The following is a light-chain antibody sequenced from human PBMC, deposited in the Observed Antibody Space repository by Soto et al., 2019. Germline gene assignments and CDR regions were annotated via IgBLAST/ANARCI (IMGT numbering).Light chain of an antibody. J-gene: IGKJ2*01. Sequence: EIVLTQSPGTLSLSPGERATLSCRASQSVSSSSLAWYQQKPGQAPRLLIYGASRRATGIPDRFSGSGSGTDFTLTISSLQPEDFGTYYCQQSYKTPHTFGQGTKLETK. CDR1: QSVSSSS. CDR3: QQSYKTPHT. V-gene: IGKV3-20*01. CDR2: GAS.